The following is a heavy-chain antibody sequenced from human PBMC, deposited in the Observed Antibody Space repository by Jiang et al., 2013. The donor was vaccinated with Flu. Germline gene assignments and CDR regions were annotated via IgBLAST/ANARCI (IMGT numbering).Heavy chain of an antibody. Sequence: LLKPSETLSLTCAVYGGSFSGYYWSWIRQPPGKGLEWIGEINHSGSTNYNPSLKSRVTISVDTSKNQFSLKLSSVTAADTAVYYCARDQIAARLYYFDYWGQGTLVTVSS. J-gene: IGHJ4*02. CDR1: GGSFSGYY. V-gene: IGHV4-34*01. D-gene: IGHD6-6*01. CDR2: INHSGST. CDR3: ARDQIAARLYYFDY.